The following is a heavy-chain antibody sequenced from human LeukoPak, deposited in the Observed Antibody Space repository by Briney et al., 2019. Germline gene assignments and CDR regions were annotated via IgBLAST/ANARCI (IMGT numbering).Heavy chain of an antibody. D-gene: IGHD1-1*01. CDR1: GYTFSTYG. J-gene: IGHJ4*02. Sequence: GASVKVSCKTSGYTFSTYGITWVRQAPGQGFQWMGWISAHSGNTKCAENFQGRISLTTDTSATTAYMELRSLTSDDTAVYYCARDLSSGGWTLEFDYWGQGSLVTVAS. CDR2: ISAHSGNT. V-gene: IGHV1-18*01. CDR3: ARDLSSGGWTLEFDY.